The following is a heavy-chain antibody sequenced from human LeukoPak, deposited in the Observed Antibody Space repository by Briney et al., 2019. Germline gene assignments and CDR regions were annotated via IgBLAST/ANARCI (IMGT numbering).Heavy chain of an antibody. J-gene: IGHJ4*02. CDR1: GYTFTKNW. CDR2: IYPGDSDT. CDR3: ARLGRGYNYGYFDY. Sequence: GESLKISCKGSGYTFTKNWIAWVRQMPGKGLEWMGIIYPGDSDTRYSPSFQGQVTISADKSISTAYLQWSSLKASDTAMYYCARLGRGYNYGYFDYWGQGTLVTVSS. V-gene: IGHV5-51*01. D-gene: IGHD5-18*01.